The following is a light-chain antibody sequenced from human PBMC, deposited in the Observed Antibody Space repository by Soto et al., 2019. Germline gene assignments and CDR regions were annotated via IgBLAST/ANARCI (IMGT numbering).Light chain of an antibody. V-gene: IGKV3-20*01. CDR3: QQYGSSPPT. J-gene: IGKJ1*01. Sequence: EMVLTRCQGTLSLAPCERATLFSRASQSGSASYLAWYRQRPGQAPRLLIYGASSRATGVPDRFSGSGSATDFTLTISRLESEDFAVFYCQQYGSSPPTCGRGTKVDIK. CDR1: QSGSASY. CDR2: GAS.